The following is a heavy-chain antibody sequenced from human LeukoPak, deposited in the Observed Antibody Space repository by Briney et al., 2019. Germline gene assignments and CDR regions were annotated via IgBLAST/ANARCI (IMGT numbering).Heavy chain of an antibody. J-gene: IGHJ6*02. CDR2: LNEDGSRT. CDR3: ARGPPGFYGTDV. V-gene: IGHV3-74*01. Sequence: GGSLRLCCAASSAFTSRAYWMHWVRQAPGKGLVWVSRLNEDGSRTIYADSVKGRFTISRDNAKNTVYLQMNSLRDEDTAVYFCARGPPGFYGTDVWGQGTAVTVSS. CDR1: AFTSRAYW. D-gene: IGHD1-14*01.